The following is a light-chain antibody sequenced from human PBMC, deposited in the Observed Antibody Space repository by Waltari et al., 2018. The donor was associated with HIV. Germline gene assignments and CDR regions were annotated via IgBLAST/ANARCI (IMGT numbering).Light chain of an antibody. V-gene: IGLV1-51*01. Sequence: QSVLTQPPSVSAAPGQKVTISCSGATFNIGNQYVSWFQQLPGTAPKILIYDTNKRPSGISDRFSGSKSGTSATLGITGLQTGDEADYYCGTWDSSLNSWEFGGGTKLTVL. CDR1: TFNIGNQY. J-gene: IGLJ3*02. CDR2: DTN. CDR3: GTWDSSLNSWE.